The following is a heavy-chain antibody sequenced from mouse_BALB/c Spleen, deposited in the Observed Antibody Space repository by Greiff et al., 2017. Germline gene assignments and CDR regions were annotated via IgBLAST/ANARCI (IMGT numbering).Heavy chain of an antibody. CDR1: GYAFSSYW. Sequence: VKLMESGAELVRPGSSVKISCKASGYAFSSYWMNWVKQRPGQGLEWIGQIYPGDGDTNYNGKFKGKATLTADKSSSTAYMQLSSLTSEDSAVYYCARRRYDWYFDVWGAGTTVTVSS. CDR3: ARRRYDWYFDV. D-gene: IGHD2-14*01. J-gene: IGHJ1*01. V-gene: IGHV1-80*01. CDR2: IYPGDGDT.